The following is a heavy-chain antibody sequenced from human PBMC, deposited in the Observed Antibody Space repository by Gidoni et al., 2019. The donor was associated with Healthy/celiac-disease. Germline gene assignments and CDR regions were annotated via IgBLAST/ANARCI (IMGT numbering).Heavy chain of an antibody. CDR2: INHSGST. CDR3: ARGRAIAAAGPFDY. CDR1: DGSFSGYY. Sequence: QVQLQQWGAGLLKPSETLSRTCAVYDGSFSGYYWSWIRQPPGKGLEWIGEINHSGSTNYNPSLKSRVTISVDTSKNQFSLKLSSVTAADTAVYYCARGRAIAAAGPFDYWGQGTLVTVSS. V-gene: IGHV4-34*01. D-gene: IGHD6-13*01. J-gene: IGHJ4*02.